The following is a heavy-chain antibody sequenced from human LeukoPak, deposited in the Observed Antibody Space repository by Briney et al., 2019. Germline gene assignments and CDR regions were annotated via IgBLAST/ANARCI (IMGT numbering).Heavy chain of an antibody. Sequence: SETLSLTCTVSGGSISSYYWSWIRQPPGKGLEWIGYIYYSGSTNYNPSLKSRVTISVDTSKNQFSLKLSSVTAADTAVYYCARQDYDNYYFDYWAQGTLVTVSS. CDR2: IYYSGST. V-gene: IGHV4-59*08. J-gene: IGHJ4*02. CDR3: ARQDYDNYYFDY. D-gene: IGHD4-11*01. CDR1: GGSISSYY.